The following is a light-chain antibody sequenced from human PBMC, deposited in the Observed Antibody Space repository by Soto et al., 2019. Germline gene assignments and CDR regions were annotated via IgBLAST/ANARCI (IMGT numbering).Light chain of an antibody. CDR3: QQRSNWPL. CDR2: VAS. Sequence: EIVLTQSPATLSLSPGERATLSCRASQSVSSYLAWYQQKPGQAPRLLIYVASNRATGIPARFSGSGSGTDFTLTISSLEPEDFAVYYCQQRSNWPLFGGGTKVEIK. V-gene: IGKV3-11*01. CDR1: QSVSSY. J-gene: IGKJ4*01.